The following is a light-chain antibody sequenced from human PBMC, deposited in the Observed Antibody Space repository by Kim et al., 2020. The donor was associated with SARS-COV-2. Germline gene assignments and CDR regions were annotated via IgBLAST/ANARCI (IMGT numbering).Light chain of an antibody. Sequence: DIQMTQSPSTLSASVGDRVTITCRASQNIDNWLAWYQQKPGKAPKLLIYKASRLHSGVPSRFSGSGSGTEFTLTISSLQPDDFGSYFCQQYETYWTFGLGTKVDIK. CDR2: KAS. CDR3: QQYETYWT. J-gene: IGKJ1*01. V-gene: IGKV1-5*03. CDR1: QNIDNW.